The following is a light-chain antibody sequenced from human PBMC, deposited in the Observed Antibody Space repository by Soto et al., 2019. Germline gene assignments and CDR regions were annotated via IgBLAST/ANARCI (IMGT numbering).Light chain of an antibody. J-gene: IGLJ3*02. V-gene: IGLV2-14*01. CDR2: EVT. Sequence: QSVLTQPASVSGSPGQSITISCTGTSSDVGHYDYVSWYQQHPGKVPKLIISEVTTRPSGVSDRFSGSKSGNTASLTISRLQAEDEAHYYCQSYDTSLRGWVFGGGTKLTVL. CDR1: SSDVGHYDY. CDR3: QSYDTSLRGWV.